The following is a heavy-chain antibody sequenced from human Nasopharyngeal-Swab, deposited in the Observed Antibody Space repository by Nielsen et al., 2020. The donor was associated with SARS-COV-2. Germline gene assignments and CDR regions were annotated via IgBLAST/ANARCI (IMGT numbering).Heavy chain of an antibody. D-gene: IGHD2-8*01. Sequence: ETLSLTCAASGVTFDDDGMSWVRQAPGKGLEWVSGINCNGGSTGYADSVKGRFTISTDDANNSLYLQMNSLRAEDTALYYCARGPGSIVLLVSATSPYYSSGMDVWGQGTTVPVSS. CDR3: ARGPGSIVLLVSATSPYYSSGMDV. CDR2: INCNGGST. CDR1: GVTFDDDG. V-gene: IGHV3-20*04. J-gene: IGHJ6*02.